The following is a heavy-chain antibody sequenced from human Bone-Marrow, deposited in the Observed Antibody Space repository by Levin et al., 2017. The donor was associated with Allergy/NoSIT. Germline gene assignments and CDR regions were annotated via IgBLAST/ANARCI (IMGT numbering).Heavy chain of an antibody. CDR2: INHSGST. V-gene: IGHV4-34*01. CDR1: GGSFSGYY. D-gene: IGHD2-2*01. Sequence: PSETLSLTCAVYGGSFSGYYWSWIRQPPGKGLEWIGEINHSGSTNYNPSLKSRVTISVDTSKNQFSLKLSSVTAADTAVYYCARGSVVPAAKGRYYYYYYMDVWGKGTTVTVSS. CDR3: ARGSVVPAAKGRYYYYYYMDV. J-gene: IGHJ6*03.